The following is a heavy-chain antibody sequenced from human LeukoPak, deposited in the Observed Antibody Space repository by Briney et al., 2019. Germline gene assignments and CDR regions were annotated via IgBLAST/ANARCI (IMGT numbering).Heavy chain of an antibody. J-gene: IGHJ4*02. D-gene: IGHD2-21*01. CDR3: ARAAVVVDY. V-gene: IGHV3-30-3*01. CDR2: ISYDGSNK. CDR1: GFTFSSYA. Sequence: GGSLRLSCAASGFTFSSYAMHWVRQAPGKGLEWVAVISYDGSNKYYADSVKGRFTISRDNSKNTLYLQMNSLRAEDTAVYYCARAAVVVDYWGQGTLVTVSS.